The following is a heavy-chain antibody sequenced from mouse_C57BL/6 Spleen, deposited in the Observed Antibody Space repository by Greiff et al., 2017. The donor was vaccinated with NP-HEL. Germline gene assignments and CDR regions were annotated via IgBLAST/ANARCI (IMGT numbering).Heavy chain of an antibody. CDR2: IDPNSGGT. Sequence: VQLPQSGAELVKPGASVKLSCKASGYTFTSYWMHWVKQRPGRGLEWIGRIDPNSGGTKYNEKFKSKATLTVDKPSSTAYMQLSSLTSEDSAVYYGARSRASTTVVRTLDYWGQGTTRTVSA. V-gene: IGHV1-72*01. D-gene: IGHD1-1*01. CDR1: GYTFTSYW. J-gene: IGHJ2*01. CDR3: ARSRASTTVVRTLDY.